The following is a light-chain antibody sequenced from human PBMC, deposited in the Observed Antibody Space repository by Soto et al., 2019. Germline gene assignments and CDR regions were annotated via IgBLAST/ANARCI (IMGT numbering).Light chain of an antibody. CDR3: QQYGRSPGLFT. J-gene: IGKJ3*01. Sequence: EIVLTQSPATLSLSPGERATLSCRASQSVSSYLAWYQQKPGQAPSLLIYGASSRATGIPDRFSGSGSGTDFTRTISRLEPEEFAGYYCQQYGRSPGLFTFGPGTKVDIK. CDR1: QSVSSY. V-gene: IGKV3-20*01. CDR2: GAS.